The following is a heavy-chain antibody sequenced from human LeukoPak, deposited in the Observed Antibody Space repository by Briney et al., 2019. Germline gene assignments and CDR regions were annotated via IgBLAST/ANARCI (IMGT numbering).Heavy chain of an antibody. CDR3: AKRRGGYYGSGSFDY. CDR2: ISGSGGST. V-gene: IGHV3-23*01. D-gene: IGHD3-10*01. J-gene: IGHJ4*02. Sequence: GGSLRLSCAASGFTFSSYAMSWVRQAPGKGLEWVSAISGSGGSTYYADSVKGRFTISRDNSKNTLYLQMNSLRAEDTAVYYCAKRRGGYYGSGSFDYWGQGTLVTVSS. CDR1: GFTFSSYA.